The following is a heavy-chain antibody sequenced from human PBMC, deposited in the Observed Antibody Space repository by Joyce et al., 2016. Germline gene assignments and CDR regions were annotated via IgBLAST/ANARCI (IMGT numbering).Heavy chain of an antibody. Sequence: QLQLQESGPGLVKPSETLSLTCTVSGDSISSSSCYWGWIRQPPGKGLEWIGSFYLSGSAFSNPSLKSRVTISVETSKNQFSLKLTSVTAADTAVYYCARHVAALRPRDAFDIWGQGTMVTVSS. J-gene: IGHJ3*02. V-gene: IGHV4-39*01. CDR1: GDSISSSSCY. CDR3: ARHVAALRPRDAFDI. CDR2: FYLSGSA. D-gene: IGHD4-17*01.